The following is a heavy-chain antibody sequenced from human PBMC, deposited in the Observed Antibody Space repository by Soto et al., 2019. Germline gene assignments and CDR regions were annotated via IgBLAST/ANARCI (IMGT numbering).Heavy chain of an antibody. CDR3: ATPAGALDTAMLKGLAH. J-gene: IGHJ4*02. V-gene: IGHV1-69*13. D-gene: IGHD5-18*01. CDR1: GGTFSNIA. Sequence: SVKVSCKASGGTFSNIAIIWVRQAPGQGLEWMGGILPIFGTPNYAQKFQGRLTISADEFSSTAYMELNILRSEDTAVYYCATPAGALDTAMLKGLAHWGQGSLVTVSS. CDR2: ILPIFGTP.